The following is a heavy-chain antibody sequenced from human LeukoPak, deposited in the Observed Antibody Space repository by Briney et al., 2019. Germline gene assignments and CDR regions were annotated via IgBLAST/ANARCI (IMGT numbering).Heavy chain of an antibody. V-gene: IGHV1-3*03. CDR2: INAGNGNT. D-gene: IGHD6-19*01. CDR3: ARVELPGYSSGWYTFDY. Sequence: ASVKVSCKASGYTFTSYAMHWVRQAPGQRLEWMGWINAGNGNTKYSQEFQGRVTMTRDMSTSTVYMELSSLRSEDTAAYYCARVELPGYSSGWYTFDYWGQGTLVTVSS. CDR1: GYTFTSYA. J-gene: IGHJ4*02.